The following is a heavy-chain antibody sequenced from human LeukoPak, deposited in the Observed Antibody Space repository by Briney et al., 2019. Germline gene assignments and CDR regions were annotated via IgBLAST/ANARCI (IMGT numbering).Heavy chain of an antibody. CDR3: ARGHGFFDY. V-gene: IGHV4-30-4*08. J-gene: IGHJ4*02. Sequence: SETLSLTCTVSGGSINSNYDYWGWIRQPPGKGLEWIGYIYYSGSTYYNPSLKSRVTISVDTSKNQFSLKLSSVTAADTAVYYCARGHGFFDYWGQGTLVTVSS. CDR1: GGSINSNYDY. CDR2: IYYSGST.